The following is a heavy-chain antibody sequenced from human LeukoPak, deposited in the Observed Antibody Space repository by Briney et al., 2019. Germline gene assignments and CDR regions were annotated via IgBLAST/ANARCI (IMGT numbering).Heavy chain of an antibody. Sequence: ASVKVSCKASGYTFTSYYMHWVRQAPGQGLEWMGMINPSSGSTSYAQKFQGRVTMTRDMSTSTVYMELSRLRSEDTAVYYCARGDVIAAGDSGDAEYFHHWGQGTLVTVSS. CDR2: INPSSGST. CDR1: GYTFTSYY. V-gene: IGHV1-46*01. D-gene: IGHD6-13*01. CDR3: ARGDVIAAGDSGDAEYFHH. J-gene: IGHJ1*01.